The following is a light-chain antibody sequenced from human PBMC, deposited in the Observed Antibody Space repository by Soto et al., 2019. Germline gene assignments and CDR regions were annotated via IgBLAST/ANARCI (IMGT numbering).Light chain of an antibody. CDR1: SSDVGGYNY. V-gene: IGLV2-14*03. CDR3: SSYTTSNTRQIV. Sequence: SLPTHPASVSASPGQSITISCPGTSSDVGGYNYVSWYQHHPGKAPKLMIFDVSNRPSGVSNRFSGSKSGNTASLTISGLQPEDEADYYCSSYTTSNTRQIVFGTGTKVTVL. J-gene: IGLJ1*01. CDR2: DVS.